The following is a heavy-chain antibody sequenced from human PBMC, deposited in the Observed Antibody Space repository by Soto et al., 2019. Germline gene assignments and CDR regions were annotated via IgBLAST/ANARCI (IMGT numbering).Heavy chain of an antibody. J-gene: IGHJ6*02. CDR1: GGSISSGGYY. CDR3: ARHSGQWPPFVIYYYGMDV. D-gene: IGHD6-19*01. V-gene: IGHV4-39*01. Sequence: PSETLSLTCTVSGGSISSGGYYWSWIRQHPGKGLEWIGSIYYSGSTYYNPSLKSRVTISVDTSKNQFSLKLSSVTAADTAVYYCARHSGQWPPFVIYYYGMDVWGQGTTVTVAS. CDR2: IYYSGST.